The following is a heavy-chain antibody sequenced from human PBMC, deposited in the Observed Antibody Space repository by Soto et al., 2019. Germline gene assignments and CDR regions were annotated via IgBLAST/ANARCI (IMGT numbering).Heavy chain of an antibody. CDR3: AKPLRRGEYYFDY. CDR2: ISGSGGST. V-gene: IGHV3-23*01. CDR1: GFTFSSYA. Sequence: EVQLLESGGGLVQPGGSLRLSCAASGFTFSSYAMSWVRQAPGKGLEWVSAISGSGGSTYYAGSVKGRFTISRDNSKNTLYLQMNSLRAEDTAVYYCAKPLRRGEYYFDYWGQGTLVTVSS. J-gene: IGHJ4*02.